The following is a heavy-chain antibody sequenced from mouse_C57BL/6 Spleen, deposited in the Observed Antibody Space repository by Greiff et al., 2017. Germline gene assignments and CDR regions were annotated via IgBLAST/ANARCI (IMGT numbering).Heavy chain of an antibody. D-gene: IGHD1-1*01. CDR1: GYTFTSYW. Sequence: QVQLQQPGTELVKPGASVKLSCKASGYTFTSYWMHWVKQRPGQGLEWIGNINPSNGGTNYNEKFKSKATLTVDKSSSTAYMQLSSLTSEDSSVYYCATNDVYYGAWFAYWGQGTLVTVSS. CDR2: INPSNGGT. CDR3: ATNDVYYGAWFAY. V-gene: IGHV1-53*01. J-gene: IGHJ3*01.